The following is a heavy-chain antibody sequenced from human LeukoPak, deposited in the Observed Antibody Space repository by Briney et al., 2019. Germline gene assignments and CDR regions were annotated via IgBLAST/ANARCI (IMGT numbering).Heavy chain of an antibody. CDR1: GYTFTSYG. Sequence: ASVKVSCKASGYTFTSYGISWVRQAPGQVLEWMGWISAYNGNTNYAQKLQGRVTMTTDTSTSTAYMELRSLRSDDTAVYYCARDDAPHNWFDPWGQGTLVTVSS. CDR2: ISAYNGNT. J-gene: IGHJ5*02. V-gene: IGHV1-18*01. CDR3: ARDDAPHNWFDP.